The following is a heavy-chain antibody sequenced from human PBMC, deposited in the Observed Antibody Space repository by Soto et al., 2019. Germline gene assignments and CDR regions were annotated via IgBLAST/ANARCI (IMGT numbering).Heavy chain of an antibody. CDR2: FDPEDGET. Sequence: ASVKVSCKVSGYTLTELSMHWVRQAPGKGLEWMGGFDPEDGETIYAQKFQGRVTMTEDTSTDTAYMELSSLRSEDTAVYYCATGPSGYYYFDYWGQGTLVTVSS. V-gene: IGHV1-24*01. D-gene: IGHD3-22*01. CDR1: GYTLTELS. CDR3: ATGPSGYYYFDY. J-gene: IGHJ4*02.